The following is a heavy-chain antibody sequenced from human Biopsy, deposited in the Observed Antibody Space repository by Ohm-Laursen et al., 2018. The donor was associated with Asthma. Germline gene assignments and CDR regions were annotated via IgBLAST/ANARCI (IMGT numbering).Heavy chain of an antibody. V-gene: IGHV1-69*13. CDR2: INSVFGTT. CDR3: ARKAGSCISRTCYSLDF. J-gene: IGHJ4*02. Sequence: SVKVSCKSLGGTFNTYVIGWVRQAPGQGLEWMGGINSVFGTTTYPQKFQDRVTITADDSTSTVHMELSRLRSEDTAVYYCARKAGSCISRTCYSLDFWGQGTLVTVSS. D-gene: IGHD2-2*01. CDR1: GGTFNTYV.